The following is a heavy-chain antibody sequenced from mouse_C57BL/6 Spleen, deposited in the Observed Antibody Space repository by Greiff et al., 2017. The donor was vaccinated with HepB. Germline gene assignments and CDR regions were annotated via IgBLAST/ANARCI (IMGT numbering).Heavy chain of an antibody. CDR3: ARDGYYGYYYAMDY. D-gene: IGHD1-1*02. V-gene: IGHV5-16*01. J-gene: IGHJ4*01. CDR1: GFTFSDYY. Sequence: VQLKESEGGLVQPGSSMKLSCTASGFTFSDYYMAWVRQVPEKGLEWVANINYDGSSTYYLDSSKSRFIISRDNAKNILYLQMSSLKSEDTATYYCARDGYYGYYYAMDYWGQGTSVTVSS. CDR2: INYDGSST.